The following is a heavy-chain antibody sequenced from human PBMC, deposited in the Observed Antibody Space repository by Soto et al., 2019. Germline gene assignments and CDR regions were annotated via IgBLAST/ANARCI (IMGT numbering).Heavy chain of an antibody. Sequence: QVQLQEAGPGLVRPSQTLSLTCTVAGGSMSENDYYWSWLRQSPGQGLQWIGYIYDTWTTSYSPSLKRRVTMSAATSRNPFSPKLTSVTAAETALYFCARGIVRGGFDIWGQGTLVTVSS. CDR2: IYDTWTT. J-gene: IGHJ3*02. CDR1: GGSMSENDYY. CDR3: ARGIVRGGFDI. V-gene: IGHV4-30-4*01. D-gene: IGHD3-10*02.